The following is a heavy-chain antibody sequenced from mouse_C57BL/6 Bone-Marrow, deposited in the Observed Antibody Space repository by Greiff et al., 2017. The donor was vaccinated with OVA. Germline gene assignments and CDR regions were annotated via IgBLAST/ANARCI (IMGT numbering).Heavy chain of an antibody. D-gene: IGHD2-1*01. Sequence: VKVVESGAELARPGASVKLSCKASGYTFTSYGISWVKQRTGQGLEWIGEIYPRSGNTYYNEKFKGKATLTADKSSSTAYMELRSLTSEDSAVYFCARSDYGNPYYFDYWGQGTTLTVSS. CDR1: GYTFTSYG. CDR2: IYPRSGNT. J-gene: IGHJ2*01. V-gene: IGHV1-81*01. CDR3: ARSDYGNPYYFDY.